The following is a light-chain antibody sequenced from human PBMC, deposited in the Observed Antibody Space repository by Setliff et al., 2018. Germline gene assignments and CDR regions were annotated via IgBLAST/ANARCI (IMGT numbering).Light chain of an antibody. CDR2: EVN. Sequence: QSALTQPPSASGSPGQSVTISCTGSSSDVGGYDYVSWYQQHPGKVPKLMIYEVNRRPSGVPDRFSGSKPGNTASLTVSGLQAEDEADYYCSAYAGSNNWGVFGTGTKVTVL. V-gene: IGLV2-8*01. J-gene: IGLJ1*01. CDR3: SAYAGSNNWGV. CDR1: SSDVGGYDY.